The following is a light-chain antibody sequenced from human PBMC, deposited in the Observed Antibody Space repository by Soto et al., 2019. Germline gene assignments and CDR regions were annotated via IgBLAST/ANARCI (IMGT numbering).Light chain of an antibody. V-gene: IGLV1-51*01. CDR2: DTD. Sequence: QAVVTQPPSVSAAPGQKATISFSGRDSNIGGSFVSWYQQVPGTAHRLLIYDTDKRPSGTPDRFSASQSGSSATLDITGLQTGEEALYYCATWDSRLSNVVFGGGTKLTVL. J-gene: IGLJ2*01. CDR3: ATWDSRLSNVV. CDR1: DSNIGGSF.